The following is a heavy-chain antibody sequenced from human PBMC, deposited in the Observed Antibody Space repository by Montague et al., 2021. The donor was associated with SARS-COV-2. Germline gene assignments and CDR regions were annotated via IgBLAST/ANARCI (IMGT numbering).Heavy chain of an antibody. CDR2: INHSGTT. D-gene: IGHD1-26*01. CDR3: ASGDDNGSGYLDV. V-gene: IGHV4-34*01. CDR1: DGSFSNFY. J-gene: IGHJ6*03. Sequence: SETLSLTCAVFDGSFSNFYWSWIRQPPGKGLERIGEINHSGTTYYNPSLKSRVTISVDTSRNQFSLELNSVTAADAAVYYCASGDDNGSGYLDVWGKGTTVTVSS.